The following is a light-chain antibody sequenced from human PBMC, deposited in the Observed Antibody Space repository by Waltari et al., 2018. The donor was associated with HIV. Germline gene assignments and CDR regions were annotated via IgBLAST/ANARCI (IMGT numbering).Light chain of an antibody. J-gene: IGLJ3*02. CDR3: CSYAGSSWV. CDR2: DVS. V-gene: IGLV2-11*01. CDR1: SSDIGGYNY. Sequence: QSALTQPRAVSGSPGQSVTISCTGTSSDIGGYNYVSWYQQYPGKAPKRMIYDVSERPSGVPDRFSGSKSGNTASLTISGLQAEDETDYYCCSYAGSSWVFGGGTKLTVL.